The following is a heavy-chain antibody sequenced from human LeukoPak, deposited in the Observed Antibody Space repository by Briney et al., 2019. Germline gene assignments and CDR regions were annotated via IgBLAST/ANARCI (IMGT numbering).Heavy chain of an antibody. J-gene: IGHJ3*02. V-gene: IGHV4-39*01. D-gene: IGHD6-19*01. CDR3: ARRGPMGRRQWLVGPFDI. CDR1: GGSISSSSYY. CDR2: IYYSGST. Sequence: SETLSLTCTVSGGSISSSSYYWGWIRQPPGKGLEWIGSIYYSGSTYYNPSLKSRVTISVDTSKNQFSLKLSSVTAADTAVYYCARRGPMGRRQWLVGPFDIWGQGTMVTVSS.